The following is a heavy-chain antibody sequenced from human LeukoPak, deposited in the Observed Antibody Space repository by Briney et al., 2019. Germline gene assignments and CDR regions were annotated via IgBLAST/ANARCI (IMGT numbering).Heavy chain of an antibody. CDR1: GFTFSSYS. V-gene: IGHV3-43*01. D-gene: IGHD3-22*01. CDR2: ISWDGGST. J-gene: IGHJ4*02. CDR3: AKGGYYDSSGYYIDY. Sequence: GGSLRLSCAASGFTFSSYSMNWVRQAPGKGLEWVSLISWDGGSTYYADSVKGRFTISRDNSKNSLYLQMNSLRTEDTALYYCAKGGYYDSSGYYIDYWGQGTLVTVSS.